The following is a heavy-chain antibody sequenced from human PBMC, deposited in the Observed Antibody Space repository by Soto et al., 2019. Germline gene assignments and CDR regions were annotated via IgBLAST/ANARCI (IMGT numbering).Heavy chain of an antibody. Sequence: LSETLSLTCTVSGGSVSSVIPYWSWIRQPPGKGLEWIAYIYYSGSTNYNPSLKSRVTISVDTSKNQFSLKLSSVTAADAAVYYCARATADGSGYYYFDYWGQGTLVTVSS. CDR3: ARATADGSGYYYFDY. CDR2: IYYSGST. CDR1: GGSVSSVIPY. J-gene: IGHJ4*02. V-gene: IGHV4-61*01. D-gene: IGHD3-22*01.